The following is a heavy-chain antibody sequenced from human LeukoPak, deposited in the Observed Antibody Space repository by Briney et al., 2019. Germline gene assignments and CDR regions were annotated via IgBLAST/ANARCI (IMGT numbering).Heavy chain of an antibody. CDR1: GGSFSDYY. CDR2: INHSGGT. D-gene: IGHD3-3*01. Sequence: SETLSLTCDVYGGSFSDYYWSWIRQPPGKGLEWIGEINHSGGTNYNPSLESRVTISVDRSKNQFSLKLSSVTAADTAVYYCARGHYDFWSGYYGPPDYWGQGTLVTVSS. V-gene: IGHV4-34*01. CDR3: ARGHYDFWSGYYGPPDY. J-gene: IGHJ4*02.